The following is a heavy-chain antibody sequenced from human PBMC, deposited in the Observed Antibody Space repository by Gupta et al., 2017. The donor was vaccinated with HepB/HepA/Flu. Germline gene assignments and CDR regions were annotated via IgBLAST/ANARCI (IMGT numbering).Heavy chain of an antibody. J-gene: IGHJ4*02. CDR1: GFNFITYG. CDR2: ISYDGSNK. Sequence: QVQLVESGGGVVQPGRSLRLSCAASGFNFITYGMHWVPQAPGKGLEWVALISYDGSNKYFADSVKGRFTISRDNSKDTLYLQMNSLRPEDTAVYYCARDHCTTTSCSHYYFDFWGQGTLVTVSS. CDR3: ARDHCTTTSCSHYYFDF. D-gene: IGHD2-2*01. V-gene: IGHV3-30*03.